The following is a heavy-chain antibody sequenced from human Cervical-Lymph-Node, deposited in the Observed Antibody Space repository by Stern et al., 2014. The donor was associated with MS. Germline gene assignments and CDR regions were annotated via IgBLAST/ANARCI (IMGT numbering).Heavy chain of an antibody. V-gene: IGHV2-5*02. CDR1: GFSLSTSGLG. Sequence: QVTLRESGPALVKPTQTLTLTCTFSGFSLSTSGLGVGWIRQPPGEDLEWLAYIYWDDHKRYSPSLKSRLTITKDTSKNQVVLTLTNVDPVDTATYYCAHRTAGPFDYWGQGTLVTVSS. CDR2: IYWDDHK. J-gene: IGHJ4*02. CDR3: AHRTAGPFDY.